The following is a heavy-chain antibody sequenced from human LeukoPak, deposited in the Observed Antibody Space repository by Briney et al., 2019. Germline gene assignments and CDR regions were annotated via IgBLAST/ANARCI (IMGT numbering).Heavy chain of an antibody. CDR1: GYTFTSYD. Sequence: ASVKVSCKASGYTFTSYDINWVRQATGQGLKWMGWMNPNSGNTGYAQKFQGRVTMTRNTSISTAYMELSSLRSEDTAVYYCARVFPSYYYDSSGPTDYWGQGTLVTVSS. CDR3: ARVFPSYYYDSSGPTDY. J-gene: IGHJ4*02. V-gene: IGHV1-8*01. D-gene: IGHD3-22*01. CDR2: MNPNSGNT.